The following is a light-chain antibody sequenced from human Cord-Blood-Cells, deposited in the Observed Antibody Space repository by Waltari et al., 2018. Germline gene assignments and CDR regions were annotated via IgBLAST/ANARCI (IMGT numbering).Light chain of an antibody. J-gene: IGLJ1*01. CDR1: SSAVGGYNN. CDR2: DVS. Sequence: QSALTQPRSVSGSPGQSVTISCTGTSSAVGGYNNVSWYQQTPGKAPKLMSYDVSKRPSGVPDRFSGSKSGNTASLTISGLQAEDEADYYCCSYAGSYTYVFGTGTKVTVL. CDR3: CSYAGSYTYV. V-gene: IGLV2-11*01.